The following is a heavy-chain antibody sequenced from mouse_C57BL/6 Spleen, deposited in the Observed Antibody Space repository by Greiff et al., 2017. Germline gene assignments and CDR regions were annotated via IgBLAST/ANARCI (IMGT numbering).Heavy chain of an antibody. CDR1: GYAFTNYL. D-gene: IGHD1-1*01. CDR3: ARRYYGSSS. Sequence: VQLQESGAELVRPGTSVKVSCKASGYAFTNYLLEWVKQRPGQGLEWIGVINPGSGGTNYNEKFKGKATLTADKSSSTAYMQLSSLTSEDSAVYFCARRYYGSSSWGQGTTLTVSS. V-gene: IGHV1-54*01. J-gene: IGHJ2*01. CDR2: INPGSGGT.